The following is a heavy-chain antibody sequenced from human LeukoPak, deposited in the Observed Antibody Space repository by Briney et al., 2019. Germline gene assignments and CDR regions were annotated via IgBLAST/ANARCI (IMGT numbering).Heavy chain of an antibody. J-gene: IGHJ4*02. D-gene: IGHD5/OR15-5a*01. CDR3: VRDKVSGPTLLDH. Sequence: GGSLRLSCEAFEFTFSNYWMGWVRQAPGKGLEWVANINEDGSVKYYADSVKGRFTISRDNVRNSVFLQTNSLRAEDTAVYHCVRDKVSGPTLLDHWGQGTLVTVSS. CDR1: EFTFSNYW. V-gene: IGHV3-7*01. CDR2: INEDGSVK.